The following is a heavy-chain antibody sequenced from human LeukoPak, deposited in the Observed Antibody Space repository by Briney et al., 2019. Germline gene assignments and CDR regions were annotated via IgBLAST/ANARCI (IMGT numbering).Heavy chain of an antibody. V-gene: IGHV1-18*01. CDR3: ARSYYDFWSGYYTGWYFDY. CDR1: GYTFTSYG. J-gene: IGHJ4*02. CDR2: ISAYNGNT. D-gene: IGHD3-3*01. Sequence: ASVKVSCKAYGYTFTSYGISWVRRAPGQGLEWMGWISAYNGNTNYAQKLQGRVTMTTDTSTSTAYMELRSLRSDDTAVYYCARSYYDFWSGYYTGWYFDYWGQGTLVTVSS.